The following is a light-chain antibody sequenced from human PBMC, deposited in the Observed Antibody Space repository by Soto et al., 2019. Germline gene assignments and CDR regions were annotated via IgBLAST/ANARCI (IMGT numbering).Light chain of an antibody. CDR1: SSDVGAYHS. CDR2: DVS. CDR3: SSFTDTGTVM. J-gene: IGLJ3*02. Sequence: QSVLTQPASVSGSPGQSFTIPCTGSSSDVGAYHSVSWYQQHPGKAPKLIIFDVSNRPSGVSNRFSGSKSGNTASLTISGLQAEDEADYYCSSFTDTGTVMFGGGTKLTVL. V-gene: IGLV2-14*03.